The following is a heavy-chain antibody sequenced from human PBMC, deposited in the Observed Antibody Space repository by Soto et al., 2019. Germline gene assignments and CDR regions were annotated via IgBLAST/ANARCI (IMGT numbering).Heavy chain of an antibody. V-gene: IGHV1-2*04. J-gene: IGHJ4*02. CDR3: ARVPYYYGSGRIYYFDY. Sequence: QVQLVQSGAEVKKPGASVKVSCKASGYTFTGYYMHWVRQAPGQGLEWMGWINPNSGGTNYAQKFQGWVTMTRDTSIRTVYMELSRLSSDDTAVYYCARVPYYYGSGRIYYFDYWGQGTLVTVSS. D-gene: IGHD3-10*01. CDR1: GYTFTGYY. CDR2: INPNSGGT.